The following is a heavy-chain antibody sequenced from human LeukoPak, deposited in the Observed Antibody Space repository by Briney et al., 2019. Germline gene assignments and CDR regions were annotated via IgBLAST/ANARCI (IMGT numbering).Heavy chain of an antibody. CDR1: GFTFSSYG. J-gene: IGHJ4*02. D-gene: IGHD6-13*01. V-gene: IGHV3-30*02. CDR2: IRFDGSNK. CDR3: ARFSSIAAAFDY. Sequence: PGGSLRLSCVASGFTFSSYGMHWVRQAPGRGLEWVSFIRFDGSNKYYADSVKGRFTISRDNSKNTLYLQMNSLRTEDTAVYYCARFSSIAAAFDYWGLGTLVTVSS.